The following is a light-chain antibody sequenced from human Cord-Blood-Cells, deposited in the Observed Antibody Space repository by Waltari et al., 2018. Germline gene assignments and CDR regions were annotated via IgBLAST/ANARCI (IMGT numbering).Light chain of an antibody. CDR1: SSNIGSNT. V-gene: IGLV1-44*01. Sequence: QSVLTQPPSASGPPGQRVTISCSGSSSNIGSNTVNWYQQLPGTAPKLLIYSTNQRPSGVPDRSSGSKSGTSASLAISGLQSEDEADYYCAAWDDSLNGWVFGGGTKLTVL. CDR2: STN. J-gene: IGLJ3*02. CDR3: AAWDDSLNGWV.